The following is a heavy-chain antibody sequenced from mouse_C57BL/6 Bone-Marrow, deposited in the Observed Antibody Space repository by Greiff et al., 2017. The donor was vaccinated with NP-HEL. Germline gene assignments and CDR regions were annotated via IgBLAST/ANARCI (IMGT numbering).Heavy chain of an antibody. CDR2: IWSGGST. CDR1: GFSLTSYG. Sequence: VQLVESGPGLVQPSQSLSITCTVSGFSLTSYGVHWVRPSPGKGLEWLGVIWSGGSTDYNAAFISRLSISKDNSKSQVFFKMNSLQADDTAIYYCARNSPFYYYGSSYFDYWGQGTTLTVSS. J-gene: IGHJ2*01. D-gene: IGHD1-1*01. V-gene: IGHV2-2*01. CDR3: ARNSPFYYYGSSYFDY.